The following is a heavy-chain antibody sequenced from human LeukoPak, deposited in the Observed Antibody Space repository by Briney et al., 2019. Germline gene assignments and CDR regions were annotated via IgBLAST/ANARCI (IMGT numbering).Heavy chain of an antibody. D-gene: IGHD3-16*02. Sequence: PGGSLRLSCAASGFTFSSYAMHWVRQAPGKGLEWVAVISYGGSNKYYADSVKGRFTISRDNSKNTLYLQMNSLRAEDTAVYYCARDNVWGSYRYTDYFDYWGQGTLVTVSS. CDR1: GFTFSSYA. V-gene: IGHV3-30-3*01. CDR3: ARDNVWGSYRYTDYFDY. J-gene: IGHJ4*02. CDR2: ISYGGSNK.